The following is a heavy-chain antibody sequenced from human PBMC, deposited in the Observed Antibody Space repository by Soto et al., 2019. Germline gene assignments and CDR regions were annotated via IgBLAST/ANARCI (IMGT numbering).Heavy chain of an antibody. Sequence: GSSLRLSCAASGFTFSSYDMSWVRQAPGKGLEWVSTILVGGSTHYPDSVKGRFTISRDNSKNTVFLQMNSLTAGDTAVYYCAKATATGGGAFDIRGQGTMVTVS. CDR1: GFTFSSYD. CDR3: AKATATGGGAFDI. J-gene: IGHJ3*02. V-gene: IGHV3-23*01. CDR2: ILVGGST. D-gene: IGHD2-8*02.